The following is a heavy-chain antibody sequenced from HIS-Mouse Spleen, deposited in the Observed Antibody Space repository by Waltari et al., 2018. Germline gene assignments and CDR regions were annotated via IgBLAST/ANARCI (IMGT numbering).Heavy chain of an antibody. J-gene: IGHJ4*02. D-gene: IGHD3-22*01. V-gene: IGHV1-2*02. Sequence: QVQLVQSGAEVKKPGASVKVSCKASGYTFTGYYMHWVRPAPGQGLEWMGWINPNSGGTNYAQKFQGRVTMTRDTSISTAYMELSRLRSDDTAVYYCARDHRRYYDSSGRGPADYWGQGTLVTVSS. CDR1: GYTFTGYY. CDR2: INPNSGGT. CDR3: ARDHRRYYDSSGRGPADY.